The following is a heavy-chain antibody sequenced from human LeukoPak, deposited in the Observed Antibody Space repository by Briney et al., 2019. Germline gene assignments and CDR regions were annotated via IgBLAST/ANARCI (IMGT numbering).Heavy chain of an antibody. Sequence: GESLKISCKGSGYNFNSYWIGWVRQMPGKGLEWMGIIYPGDSDTRYSPSFQGLVTISADMSISTAYLQWSSLKASDTAMYFCARQAPMGTWGNSGYNPYNWFDPWGQGTLVTVSS. CDR2: IYPGDSDT. CDR1: GYNFNSYW. D-gene: IGHD5-12*01. J-gene: IGHJ5*02. V-gene: IGHV5-51*01. CDR3: ARQAPMGTWGNSGYNPYNWFDP.